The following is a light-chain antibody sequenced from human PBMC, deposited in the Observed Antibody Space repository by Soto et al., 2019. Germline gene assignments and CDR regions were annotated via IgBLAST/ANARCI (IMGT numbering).Light chain of an antibody. CDR1: QSVSNNY. CDR2: GAS. Sequence: EIVLTQSPGTLSLSPGERATLSCRASQSVSNNYLDWYQQKPGQAPRRLIFGASGRATGIADRFSGSGSGTYFTLTISRLDHEDFAVYYCQQYGTSPTFGQGTKVEIK. J-gene: IGKJ1*01. V-gene: IGKV3-20*01. CDR3: QQYGTSPT.